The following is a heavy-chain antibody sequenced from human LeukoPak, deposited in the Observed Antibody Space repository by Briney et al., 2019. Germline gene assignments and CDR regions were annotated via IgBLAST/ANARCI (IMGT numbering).Heavy chain of an antibody. CDR1: GDSISSYY. Sequence: SETLSLTCTVSGDSISSYYWSWIRQPPGKALEWIGYIHYSGGTNYNPSLKSRITMSVDTSKNQFSLKLSSVTAADTDVYYCARHEPKGDHQNAFDMWGQGTKVTVSS. D-gene: IGHD2-21*02. J-gene: IGHJ3*02. V-gene: IGHV4-59*08. CDR3: ARHEPKGDHQNAFDM. CDR2: IHYSGGT.